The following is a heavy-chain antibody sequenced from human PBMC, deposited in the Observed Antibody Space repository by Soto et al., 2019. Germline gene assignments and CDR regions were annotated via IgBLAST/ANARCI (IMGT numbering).Heavy chain of an antibody. J-gene: IGHJ4*02. CDR3: ATQAY. CDR2: ISGNGGRI. Sequence: EVQLVESGGGLVQPGRSLRLSCAASGLTFDDYAMHWVRQAPGKGLEWVSGISGNGGRIGYADSVKGRFTISRVNTKNSLYLQMHSVRVEDTAFYYCATQAYWGQGTLVTVSS. CDR1: GLTFDDYA. V-gene: IGHV3-9*01.